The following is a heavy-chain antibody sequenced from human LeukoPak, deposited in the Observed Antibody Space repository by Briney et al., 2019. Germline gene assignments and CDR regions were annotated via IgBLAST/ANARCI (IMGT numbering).Heavy chain of an antibody. V-gene: IGHV3-7*01. CDR3: ASGRQLGY. J-gene: IGHJ4*02. Sequence: GSLRLSCAASGFTFSSFWMSWVRQAPGKGLEWVANINEAGSGKYYVDSVKGRFTISRDNAKNSLYLQMNSLRVEDTAIYYCASGRQLGYWGQGTLATVSA. D-gene: IGHD6-13*01. CDR1: GFTFSSFW. CDR2: INEAGSGK.